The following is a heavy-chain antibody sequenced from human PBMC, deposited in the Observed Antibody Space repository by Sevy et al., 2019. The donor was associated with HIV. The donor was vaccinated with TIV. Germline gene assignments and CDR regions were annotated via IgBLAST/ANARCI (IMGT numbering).Heavy chain of an antibody. CDR1: GFTFSSNG. CDR3: AKDRVALAGKFNPSFLNF. D-gene: IGHD6-19*01. V-gene: IGHV3-30*18. CDR2: ISNDGDNK. J-gene: IGHJ4*02. Sequence: GGSLRLSCAASGFTFSSNGMHWVRQAPGKGLEWLAIISNDGDNKYYADAVKGRFTISRDNSKSTVYLKMNSLRPEDTAVYYCAKDRVALAGKFNPSFLNFWGQGTLVTVSS.